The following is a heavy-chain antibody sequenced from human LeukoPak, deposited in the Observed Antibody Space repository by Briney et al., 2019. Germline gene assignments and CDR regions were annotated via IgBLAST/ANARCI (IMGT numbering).Heavy chain of an antibody. V-gene: IGHV2-5*01. J-gene: IGHJ6*02. D-gene: IGHD2-15*01. Sequence: SGPTLVKPTQTLTLTCTFSGFSLSTSGVGVGWIPQPPGKALEWLALIYWNDDKRYSPSLNSRLHINKDASKNQVVLTMTNMGPVDTATYYCAHSRARIGRYYGMDVWGQGPTVTVSS. CDR2: IYWNDDK. CDR3: AHSRARIGRYYGMDV. CDR1: GFSLSTSGVG.